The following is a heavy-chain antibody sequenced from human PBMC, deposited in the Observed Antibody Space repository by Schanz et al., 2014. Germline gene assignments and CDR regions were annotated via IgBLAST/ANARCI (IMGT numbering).Heavy chain of an antibody. D-gene: IGHD3-10*01. CDR3: ARGSPENMIRGELDY. V-gene: IGHV1-69*02. J-gene: IGHJ4*02. Sequence: QVHLVQSGAEVKKPGSSVKVSCKASGGTFSSDTFSWVRQAPGQGLEWMGRIVPIAGITNYAQRFQGRVTITADKSSDTAYLELTSLRSEDTAVYYCARGSPENMIRGELDYWGQGTLVTVSS. CDR2: IVPIAGIT. CDR1: GGTFSSDT.